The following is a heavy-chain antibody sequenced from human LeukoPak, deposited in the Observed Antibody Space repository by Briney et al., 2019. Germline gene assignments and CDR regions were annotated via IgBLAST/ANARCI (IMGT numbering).Heavy chain of an antibody. D-gene: IGHD1-26*01. V-gene: IGHV3-48*03. Sequence: GGSLRLSCAGSGFIFSNYEMNWVRQAPGKGLEWVSYISSTGSDIYYADSVKGRFTISRDNAENSLYLQMDSLRAEDTAVYYCARDLPTGTYRAYFDNWGQGTLVTVSS. J-gene: IGHJ4*02. CDR1: GFIFSNYE. CDR3: ARDLPTGTYRAYFDN. CDR2: ISSTGSDI.